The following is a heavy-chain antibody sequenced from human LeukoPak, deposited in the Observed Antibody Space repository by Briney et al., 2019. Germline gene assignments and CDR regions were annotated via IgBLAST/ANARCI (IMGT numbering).Heavy chain of an antibody. Sequence: SLRPSSAPSRFTFTIFAMNWVRHAPRKGLEWVSGISGDAGRTYYAVSVKGRFTISRDNAKNSLYLQMDSLRAEDTAMYYCARDRTAMVLFVYWGQGTLVTVSS. CDR1: RFTFTIFA. D-gene: IGHD5-18*01. V-gene: IGHV3-23*01. CDR2: ISGDAGRT. CDR3: ARDRTAMVLFVY. J-gene: IGHJ4*02.